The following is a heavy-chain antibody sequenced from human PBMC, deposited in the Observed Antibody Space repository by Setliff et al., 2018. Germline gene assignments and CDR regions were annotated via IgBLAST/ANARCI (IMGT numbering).Heavy chain of an antibody. J-gene: IGHJ4*02. V-gene: IGHV1-2*06. CDR1: GYTFTDYY. Sequence: ASVKVSCKAFGYTFTDYYIHWVRQAPGQGLEWMGRVNPASGGTNYAQRFQGRVSMTRDTSITTAYMELSSLRSGDTAVYYCAADYYDSSGYGYWGQGTLVTVSS. D-gene: IGHD3-22*01. CDR3: AADYYDSSGYGY. CDR2: VNPASGGT.